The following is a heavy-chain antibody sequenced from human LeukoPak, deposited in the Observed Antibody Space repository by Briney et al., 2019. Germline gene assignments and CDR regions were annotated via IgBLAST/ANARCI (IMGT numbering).Heavy chain of an antibody. CDR3: AKGSYYDSSGSFYFDY. CDR1: GFTFSSYA. D-gene: IGHD3-22*01. J-gene: IGHJ4*02. Sequence: GGSLRLSCAASGFTFSSYATSWVRQAPGKGLEWVSGISGSGDNTYYADSVKGRFTISRDNSKNTLYVQVNSLGTEGTAAYYCAKGSYYDSSGSFYFDYWGQGTLVTVSS. CDR2: ISGSGDNT. V-gene: IGHV3-23*01.